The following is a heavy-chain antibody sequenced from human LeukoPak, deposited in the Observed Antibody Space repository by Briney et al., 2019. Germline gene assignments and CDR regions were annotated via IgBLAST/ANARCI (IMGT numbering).Heavy chain of an antibody. V-gene: IGHV1-8*03. CDR3: ARGYGYCSSTSCYLFDY. D-gene: IGHD2-2*01. Sequence: APVKVSCKASGYTFTSYDINWVRQATGQGLEWMGWMNPSSGNTGYAQKFQGRVTITRNTSISTAYMELSSLRSEDTAVYYCARGYGYCSSTSCYLFDYWGQGTLVTVSS. CDR1: GYTFTSYD. J-gene: IGHJ4*02. CDR2: MNPSSGNT.